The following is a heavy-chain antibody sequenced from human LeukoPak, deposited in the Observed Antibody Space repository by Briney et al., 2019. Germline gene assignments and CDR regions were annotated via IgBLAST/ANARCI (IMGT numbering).Heavy chain of an antibody. CDR1: GYTVTSQY. V-gene: IGHV1-46*01. Sequence: ASVKVSCKASGYTVTSQYMHWVRQAPGQGLEWVGVINPTGGSTNYAQKFQGRVTMTRDTSTSTVYMEVSSLRSDDTAAYYCARDLVAVHYYDSSGYYYYGMDVWGQGTTVTVSS. J-gene: IGHJ6*02. D-gene: IGHD3-22*01. CDR2: INPTGGST. CDR3: ARDLVAVHYYDSSGYYYYGMDV.